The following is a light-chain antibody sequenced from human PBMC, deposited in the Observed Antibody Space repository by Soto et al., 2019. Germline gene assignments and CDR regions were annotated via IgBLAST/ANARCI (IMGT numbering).Light chain of an antibody. J-gene: IGKJ2*01. CDR2: ATS. V-gene: IGKV1-17*01. CDR1: QGIRNY. Sequence: DIQMTQSPFSLSASVGDRVTITCRASQGIRNYLGWFQQKPGEAPKRLIYATSSLEGGVPSRFSGSGSGTEFPLTISSLQPEDFATYGCLQHNSYPYTFGQGTKLEIK. CDR3: LQHNSYPYT.